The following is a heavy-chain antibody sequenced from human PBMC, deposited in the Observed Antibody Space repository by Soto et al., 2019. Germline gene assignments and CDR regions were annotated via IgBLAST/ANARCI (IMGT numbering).Heavy chain of an antibody. CDR1: GLTFSSYY. CDR2: ISYDGSTE. V-gene: IGHV3-30*18. Sequence: QAQLVESGGGVVQPGRSLRLSCAASGLTFSSYYMHWVRQAPGKGLEWVAVISYDGSTEYYADSVKGRFTISRDNSANRLFLQMNSLRPEDTAVYYCTKDDGYNDSTYYHYFGMDVWGQGTTVTVSS. CDR3: TKDDGYNDSTYYHYFGMDV. J-gene: IGHJ6*02. D-gene: IGHD5-12*01.